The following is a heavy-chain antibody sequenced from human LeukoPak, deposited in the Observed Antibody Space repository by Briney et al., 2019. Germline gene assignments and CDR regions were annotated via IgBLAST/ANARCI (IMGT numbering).Heavy chain of an antibody. Sequence: SETLSLTCAVYGGSFSGYYWSWIRQPPGKGLEWIGEISHSGSTNYNPSLKSRVTISVDTSKNQFSLKLSSVTAADTAVYYCARGRGNSSYFDYWGQGTLVTVSS. CDR1: GGSFSGYY. V-gene: IGHV4-34*01. D-gene: IGHD3-16*01. CDR3: ARGRGNSSYFDY. J-gene: IGHJ4*02. CDR2: ISHSGST.